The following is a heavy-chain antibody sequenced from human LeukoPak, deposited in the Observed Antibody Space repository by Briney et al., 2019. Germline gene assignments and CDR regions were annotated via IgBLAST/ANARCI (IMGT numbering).Heavy chain of an antibody. D-gene: IGHD5-18*01. V-gene: IGHV4-30-4*08. CDR2: IYYSGST. J-gene: IGHJ4*02. CDR3: ARVKLSHGYSYGYNPYYFDY. Sequence: ASQTLSLTCTVSGGSISSGDYYWSWIRQPPGKGLEWIGYIYYSGSTYCNPSLKSRVTISVDTSKNQFSLKLSSVTAADTAVYYCARVKLSHGYSYGYNPYYFDYWGQGTLVTVSS. CDR1: GGSISSGDYY.